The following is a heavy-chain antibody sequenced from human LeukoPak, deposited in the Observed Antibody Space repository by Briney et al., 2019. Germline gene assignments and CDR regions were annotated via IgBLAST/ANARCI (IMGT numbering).Heavy chain of an antibody. Sequence: GGSLRLSCAASGVTFSSYSMSWVRQAPGKGLEWVSSISSSSSYIYYADSVKGRFTISRDNAKNSLYLQMNSLRAEDTARYYCAREHRGWHLHYYYYMDVWGKGTTVTVSS. D-gene: IGHD6-19*01. CDR3: AREHRGWHLHYYYYMDV. CDR1: GVTFSSYS. V-gene: IGHV3-21*01. CDR2: ISSSSSYI. J-gene: IGHJ6*03.